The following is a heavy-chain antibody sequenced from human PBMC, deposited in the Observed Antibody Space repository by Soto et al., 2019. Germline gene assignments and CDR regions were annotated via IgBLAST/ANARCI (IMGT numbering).Heavy chain of an antibody. CDR1: GFTFSSYA. Sequence: EVQLLESGGGLVQPGGSLRLSCAASGFTFSSYAMKWVRQAPGKGLEWVSVISGSGGSTYYAASVKGRFTISRDNSKNPLYLQMNSLRAEDTAVYYCARRGPGTYFDYWGQGTLVTVSS. CDR2: ISGSGGST. D-gene: IGHD6-13*01. CDR3: ARRGPGTYFDY. V-gene: IGHV3-23*01. J-gene: IGHJ4*02.